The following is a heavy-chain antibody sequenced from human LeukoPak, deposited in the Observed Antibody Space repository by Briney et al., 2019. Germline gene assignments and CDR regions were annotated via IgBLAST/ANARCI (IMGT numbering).Heavy chain of an antibody. CDR2: IWSDGSNK. CDR3: TWGVTTGDY. CDR1: GFTFSSYG. V-gene: IGHV3-33*01. J-gene: IGHJ4*02. Sequence: RSLRLSCVESGFTFSSYGMHCARQAPGKGQEWVAVIWSDGSNKYYADSVKGRFTISRDNSKNTLYLQMNSLRADDTAVYYCTWGVTTGDYWGQGTLVTVSS. D-gene: IGHD4-17*01.